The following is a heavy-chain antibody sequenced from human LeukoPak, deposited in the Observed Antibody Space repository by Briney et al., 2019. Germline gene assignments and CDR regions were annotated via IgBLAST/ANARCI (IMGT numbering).Heavy chain of an antibody. CDR3: ARGRQSPNWFDP. CDR1: GGSFSGYY. V-gene: IGHV4-34*01. Sequence: SETLSLTCAVYGGSFSGYYWSWIRQPPGKGLEWIGEINHSGSTNYNPSLKSQVTISVDTSKNQFSLKLSSVTAADTAVYYCARGRQSPNWFDPWGQGTLVTVSS. J-gene: IGHJ5*02. CDR2: INHSGST.